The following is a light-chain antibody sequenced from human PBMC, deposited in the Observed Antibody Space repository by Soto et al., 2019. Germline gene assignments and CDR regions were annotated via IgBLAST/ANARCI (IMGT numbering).Light chain of an antibody. Sequence: EIVLTQSPGTLSLSPGERATLSCRASQSVRSSYLAWYQQKLGQAPRLLIYGVSNRATGIPDRFSGSGSGTDFTLTISRLESEDFAVYYCQQYGTSPRTFGHGTNVEIK. CDR3: QQYGTSPRT. CDR2: GVS. J-gene: IGKJ1*01. CDR1: QSVRSSY. V-gene: IGKV3-20*01.